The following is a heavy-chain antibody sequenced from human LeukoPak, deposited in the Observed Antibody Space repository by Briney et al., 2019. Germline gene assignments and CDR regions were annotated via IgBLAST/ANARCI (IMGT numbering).Heavy chain of an antibody. Sequence: VASVKVSCKASGGTFSSYTISWVRQAPGQGLEWMGRIIPILGIANYAQKFQGRVTITADKSTSTAYMELSSLRPEDTAVYYCARAELNYYFDYWGQGTLVTVSS. D-gene: IGHD3-10*01. J-gene: IGHJ4*02. CDR3: ARAELNYYFDY. CDR2: IIPILGIA. V-gene: IGHV1-69*02. CDR1: GGTFSSYT.